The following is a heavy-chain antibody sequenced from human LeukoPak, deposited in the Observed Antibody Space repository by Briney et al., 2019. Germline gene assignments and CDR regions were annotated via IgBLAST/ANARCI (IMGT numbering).Heavy chain of an antibody. Sequence: GASVKVSCKASGHTFTSYDINWVRQATGQGLEWMGWMNPNSGNTGYAQKFQGRVTITRNTSISTAYMELSSLRSEDTAVYYCARRGYSSGWYLPFDYWGQGTLVTVSS. CDR3: ARRGYSSGWYLPFDY. CDR1: GHTFTSYD. D-gene: IGHD6-19*01. J-gene: IGHJ4*02. CDR2: MNPNSGNT. V-gene: IGHV1-8*03.